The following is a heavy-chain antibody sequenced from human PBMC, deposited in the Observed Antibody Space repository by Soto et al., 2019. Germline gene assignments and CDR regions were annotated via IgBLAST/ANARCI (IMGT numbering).Heavy chain of an antibody. CDR3: ARNSGYDWGGNYYYGMDV. D-gene: IGHD5-12*01. J-gene: IGHJ6*02. CDR2: IYYSGST. CDR1: GGSISSYY. Sequence: SGTLSLTCTVSGGSISSYYWSWFRQPPGKGLEWIGYIYYSGSTNYNPSLKSRVTISVDTSKNQFSLKLSSVTAADTAVYYCARNSGYDWGGNYYYGMDVWGQGTTVTVSS. V-gene: IGHV4-59*08.